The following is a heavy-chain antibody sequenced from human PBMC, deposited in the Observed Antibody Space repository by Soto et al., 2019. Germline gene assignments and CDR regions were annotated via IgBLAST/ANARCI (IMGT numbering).Heavy chain of an antibody. CDR3: ARGPIVPAAIFGWFDP. CDR2: IWYDGSNK. Sequence: QVQLVESGGGVVQPGRSLRLSCAASGFTFSSYGMHWVRQAPGKGLEWVAVIWYDGSNKYYADSVKGRFTISRDNSKNTLYLKMNSLRAEDTAVYYCARGPIVPAAIFGWFDPWGQGTLVTVSS. D-gene: IGHD2-2*02. V-gene: IGHV3-33*01. J-gene: IGHJ5*02. CDR1: GFTFSSYG.